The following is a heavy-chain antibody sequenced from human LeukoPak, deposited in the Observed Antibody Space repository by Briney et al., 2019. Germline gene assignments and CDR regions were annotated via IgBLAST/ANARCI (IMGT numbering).Heavy chain of an antibody. J-gene: IGHJ4*02. V-gene: IGHV1-69*04. D-gene: IGHD3-22*01. Sequence: GASVKVSCKASGGTFSSYAISWVRQAPGQGLEWMGRIIPILGIANYAQKFQGRVTITADKSTSTAYMELSSLRSEDTAVYYCARVYYYDSSGYSFDYWGQGTLVTVSS. CDR2: IIPILGIA. CDR1: GGTFSSYA. CDR3: ARVYYYDSSGYSFDY.